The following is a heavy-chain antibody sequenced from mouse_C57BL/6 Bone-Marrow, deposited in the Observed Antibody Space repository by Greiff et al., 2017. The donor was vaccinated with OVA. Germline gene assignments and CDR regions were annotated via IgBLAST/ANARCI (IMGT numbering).Heavy chain of an antibody. V-gene: IGHV5-6*01. D-gene: IGHD1-1*01. J-gene: IGHJ3*01. CDR2: ISSGGSYT. CDR3: ARHKPLYYGSSPWFAY. CDR1: GFTFSSYG. Sequence: EVKLVESGGDLVKPGGSLKLSCAASGFTFSSYGMSWVRQTPDKRLEWVATISSGGSYTYYPDSVKGRFTISRDNAKNTLYLQMSSLKSEDTAMYYCARHKPLYYGSSPWFAYWGQGTLVTVSA.